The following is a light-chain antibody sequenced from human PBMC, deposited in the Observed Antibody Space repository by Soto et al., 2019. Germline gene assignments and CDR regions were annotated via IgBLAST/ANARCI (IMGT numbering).Light chain of an antibody. J-gene: IGKJ5*01. Sequence: DIQMTPSPAALAASXGGRVTITXXASQDISDYLNWYQQKPGKAPKLLIYDASNLETGVPLRFSGSGSGTDFTFTISSLQPEDVATYYCQQYDNLPLIFGQGTRLEIK. CDR3: QQYDNLPLI. CDR2: DAS. CDR1: QDISDY. V-gene: IGKV1-33*01.